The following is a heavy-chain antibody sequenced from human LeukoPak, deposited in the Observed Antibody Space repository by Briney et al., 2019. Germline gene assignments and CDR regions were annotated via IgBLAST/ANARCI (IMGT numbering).Heavy chain of an antibody. CDR3: ARDLQQWLYYFDY. J-gene: IGHJ4*02. CDR2: MRYDGSNK. Sequence: PGGSLRLSCAASGFTFSSFGMHWVRQAPGKGLEWVAFMRYDGSNKYYADSVKGRFTISRDNSKNTLYLQMNSLRAEDTAVYYCARDLQQWLYYFDYWGQGTLVTVSS. V-gene: IGHV3-30*02. D-gene: IGHD6-19*01. CDR1: GFTFSSFG.